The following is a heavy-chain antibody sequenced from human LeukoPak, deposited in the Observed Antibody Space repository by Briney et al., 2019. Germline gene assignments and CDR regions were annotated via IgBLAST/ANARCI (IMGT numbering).Heavy chain of an antibody. D-gene: IGHD3-3*01. CDR2: IWYDGSNK. CDR3: ARDFSSGYYETDFDY. V-gene: IGHV3-33*01. CDR1: GFTFSSYG. Sequence: GGSLRLSCAASGFTFSSYGMHWVRQAPGKGLEWVAVIWYDGSNKYYADSVKGRFTISRDNSKNTLYLQMNSLRVEDTAVYYCARDFSSGYYETDFDYWGQGTLVTVSS. J-gene: IGHJ4*02.